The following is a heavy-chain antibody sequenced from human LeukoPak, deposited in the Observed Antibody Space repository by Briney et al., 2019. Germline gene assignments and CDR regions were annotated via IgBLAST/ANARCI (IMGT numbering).Heavy chain of an antibody. Sequence: GGSLRLSCTASGFTFGDYAMHWVRQAPGKGLEWVAVISYDGNKESHAESLKGRFSISRDNSKNMLFLQMNSLTAEDTAVYYCAKDSTSSKKGALDIWGQGTMVTVSS. CDR1: GFTFGDYA. D-gene: IGHD2-2*01. V-gene: IGHV3-33*06. J-gene: IGHJ3*02. CDR2: ISYDGNKE. CDR3: AKDSTSSKKGALDI.